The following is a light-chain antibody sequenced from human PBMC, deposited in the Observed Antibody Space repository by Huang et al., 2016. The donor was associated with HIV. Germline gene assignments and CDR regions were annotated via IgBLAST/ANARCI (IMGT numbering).Light chain of an antibody. V-gene: IGKV3-11*01. CDR3: QQRSNWPPWT. CDR2: DAS. Sequence: EIVLTQSPATLSLSPGERATLSCRASQSVSSYLAWYQQKPGQAPRLLIYDASNRATGIPARFSGSGSGTDFTRTISSLEPEEFAVYYCQQRSNWPPWTFGQGTKVEIK. CDR1: QSVSSY. J-gene: IGKJ1*01.